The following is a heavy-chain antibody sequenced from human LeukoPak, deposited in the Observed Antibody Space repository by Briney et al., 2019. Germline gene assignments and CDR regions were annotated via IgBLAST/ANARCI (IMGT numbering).Heavy chain of an antibody. J-gene: IGHJ6*03. Sequence: PGGSLRLSCAASGFTFDDYAMHWVRQAPGKGLEWVSGISWNSGSIGYADSVKGRFTISRDNAKNSLYLQMNSLRAEDMALYYCAEGGSHRGPLGDYMDVWGKGTTVTVSS. CDR1: GFTFDDYA. CDR2: ISWNSGSI. V-gene: IGHV3-9*03. CDR3: AEGGSHRGPLGDYMDV. D-gene: IGHD1-26*01.